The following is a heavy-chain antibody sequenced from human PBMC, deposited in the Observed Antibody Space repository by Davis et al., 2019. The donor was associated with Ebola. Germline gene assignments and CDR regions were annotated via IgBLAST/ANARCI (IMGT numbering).Heavy chain of an antibody. D-gene: IGHD4-17*01. V-gene: IGHV4-59*08. Sequence: PSETLSLTCTVSGGSISSYYWSWIRQPPGKGLEWIGYIYYSGSTNYNPSLKSRVTISVDTSKNQFSLKLSSVTAADTAVYYCARPSYGDSDAFDIWGQGTMVTVSS. CDR3: ARPSYGDSDAFDI. CDR2: IYYSGST. CDR1: GGSISSYY. J-gene: IGHJ3*02.